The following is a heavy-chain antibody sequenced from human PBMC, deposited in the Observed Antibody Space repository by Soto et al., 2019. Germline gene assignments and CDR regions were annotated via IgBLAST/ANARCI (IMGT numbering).Heavy chain of an antibody. V-gene: IGHV4-39*01. D-gene: IGHD6-13*01. CDR2: ISYSGTT. J-gene: IGHJ5*02. Sequence: SQTLSLTCAVSAGSISDTNYYWFWLRQPPGKGLQWIRSISYSGTTYSSPSLKSRVTMSVDTSKNQFSLELSSVTAADTAVYYCARRGARIAATGLSSGFDPWGQGTLVTVSS. CDR3: ARRGARIAATGLSSGFDP. CDR1: AGSISDTNYY.